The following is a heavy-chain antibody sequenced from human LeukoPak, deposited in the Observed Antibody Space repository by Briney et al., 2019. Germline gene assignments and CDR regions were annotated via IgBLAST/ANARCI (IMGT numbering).Heavy chain of an antibody. D-gene: IGHD4-17*01. CDR3: ARESGSVTSEVDFDY. Sequence: GGSLRLSCAASGFTFSSYWMSWVRQAPGRGLEWVATIRQDGSQKYYVDSVKGRFTISRDNAKNSLYLQMNSLRAEDTAVYYCARESGSVTSEVDFDYWGQGALVTVSS. CDR2: IRQDGSQK. J-gene: IGHJ4*02. CDR1: GFTFSSYW. V-gene: IGHV3-7*01.